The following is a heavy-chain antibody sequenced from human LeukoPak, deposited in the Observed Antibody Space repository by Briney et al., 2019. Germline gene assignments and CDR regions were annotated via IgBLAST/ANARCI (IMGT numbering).Heavy chain of an antibody. J-gene: IGHJ4*02. V-gene: IGHV4-34*01. CDR1: GGSFSGYY. Sequence: SETLSLTCAVYGGSFSGYYWSWIRQPPGKGLEWIGEINHSGSTNYDPSLKSRVTISVDTSKNQFSLKLSSVTAADTAVYYCARGLSAIVYWGQGTLVTVSS. CDR3: ARGLSAIVY. D-gene: IGHD2-15*01. CDR2: INHSGST.